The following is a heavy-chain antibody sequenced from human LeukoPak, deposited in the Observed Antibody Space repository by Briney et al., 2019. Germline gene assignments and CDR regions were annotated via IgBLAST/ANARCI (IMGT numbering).Heavy chain of an antibody. CDR2: VYYSGST. D-gene: IGHD2-21*02. Sequence: SETLSLTCTVSGGSISNSDYYWGWIRQPPGKGLEWIGSVYYSGSTYYNPSLRSRVTISVDTYNNQFSLELRSVTVADTAVYYCARRPCDGDCLAYYYFDYWGQGTLITVSS. CDR3: ARRPCDGDCLAYYYFDY. J-gene: IGHJ4*02. V-gene: IGHV4-39*01. CDR1: GGSISNSDYY.